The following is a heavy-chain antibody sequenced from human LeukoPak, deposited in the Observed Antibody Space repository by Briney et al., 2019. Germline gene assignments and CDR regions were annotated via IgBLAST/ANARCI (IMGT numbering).Heavy chain of an antibody. CDR2: IYSGGST. CDR1: GFTFSSYE. CDR3: ARGNRDYDDRTDAFDI. V-gene: IGHV3-53*04. J-gene: IGHJ3*02. Sequence: GGSLRLSCAASGFTFSSYEMNWVRQAPGEGLEWVSVIYSGGSTYYADSVKGRFTISRHNSKNTLYLQMNSLRAEDTAVYYCARGNRDYDDRTDAFDIWGQGTMVTVSS. D-gene: IGHD4-17*01.